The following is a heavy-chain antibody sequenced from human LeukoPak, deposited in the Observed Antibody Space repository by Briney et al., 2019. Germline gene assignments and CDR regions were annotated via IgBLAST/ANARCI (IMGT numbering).Heavy chain of an antibody. Sequence: PSETLSLTCTVSGGSISSITYYWGWIRQPPGKGLEWVGSIYYSGSTYYNPPLTSRVTITRDTSNNQFSLSLSSVTAADTAVYYCATQYDYYDMDVWGQGTTVTVSS. J-gene: IGHJ6*02. CDR1: GGSISSITYY. V-gene: IGHV4-39*01. CDR3: ATQYDYYDMDV. CDR2: IYYSGST.